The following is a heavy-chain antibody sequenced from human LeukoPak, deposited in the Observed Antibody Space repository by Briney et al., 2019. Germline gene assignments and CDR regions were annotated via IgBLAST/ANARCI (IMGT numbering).Heavy chain of an antibody. J-gene: IGHJ2*01. CDR3: AKRTEYCSSTRCAFWYFDL. CDR1: GITVSSYA. V-gene: IGHV3-23*01. CDR2: ISGSGGST. D-gene: IGHD2-2*01. Sequence: GGPLRLSCAASGITVSSYAMSWVRQAPGKGLDWVSSISGSGGSTHYADSVKGRFTISRDNAKNTLYLQMDSLRGEDTAVYYCAKRTEYCSSTRCAFWYFDLWGRGTLVTVSS.